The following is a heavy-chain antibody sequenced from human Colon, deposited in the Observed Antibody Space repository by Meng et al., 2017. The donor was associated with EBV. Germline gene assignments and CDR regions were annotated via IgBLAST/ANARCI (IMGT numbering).Heavy chain of an antibody. CDR1: GFTFSDYY. CDR3: ARPKNFDY. J-gene: IGHJ4*02. Sequence: VPLVEAGGGLAKPGGSLRLSCAGSGFTFSDYYMSWIRQAPGKGLEWVSYLSSSGTNMNYADSVKGRFTISRDNAKNSLYLQMNSLRAEDMAVYYCARPKNFDYWGQGTLVTVSS. V-gene: IGHV3-11*01. CDR2: LSSSGTNM.